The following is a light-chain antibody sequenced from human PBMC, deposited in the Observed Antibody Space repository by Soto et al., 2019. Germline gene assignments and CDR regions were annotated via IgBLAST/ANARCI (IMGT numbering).Light chain of an antibody. Sequence: DIQMAQSPTTLSASVGDRVTITCQASQDIKNYLNWYQQKPGEAPKLLIFDVSTLQTGVPSRFSGSGSGTHFSLTISSLQPEDSGTYYCQQFDILPLTFGGGTAVEIK. CDR1: QDIKNY. CDR3: QQFDILPLT. V-gene: IGKV1-33*01. J-gene: IGKJ4*01. CDR2: DVS.